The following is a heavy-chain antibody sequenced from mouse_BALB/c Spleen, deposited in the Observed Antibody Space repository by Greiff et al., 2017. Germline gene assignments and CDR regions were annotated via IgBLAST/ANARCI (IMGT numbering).Heavy chain of an antibody. CDR3: ARDYYGSSRYFDD. CDR2: IDPANGNT. D-gene: IGHD1-1*01. CDR1: GFYINDSY. J-gene: IGHJ2*01. V-gene: IGHV14-3*02. Sequence: EVQLQQSGAELVKPGASVKLSCTASGFYINDSYMHWVKQRPEQGLEWIGRIDPANGNTRYDPKFQGKATIIVDTSSNTAYLQLSSLTSEDTAVNCCARDYYGSSRYFDDWGEGTTLTVSS.